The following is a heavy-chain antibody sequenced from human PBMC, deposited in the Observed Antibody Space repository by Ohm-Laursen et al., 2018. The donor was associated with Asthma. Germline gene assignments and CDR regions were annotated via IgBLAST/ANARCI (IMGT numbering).Heavy chain of an antibody. Sequence: SLRLSCTASGFTFSSYGMHWVRQAPGKGLEWVSSISSSSSYIYYADSVKGRFTISRDNSKNTLYLQMNSLRAEDTAVYCCAKDLYSSPLNYYYGMDVWGQGTTVTVSS. CDR3: AKDLYSSPLNYYYGMDV. J-gene: IGHJ6*02. CDR1: GFTFSSYG. V-gene: IGHV3-21*01. CDR2: ISSSSSYI. D-gene: IGHD6-13*01.